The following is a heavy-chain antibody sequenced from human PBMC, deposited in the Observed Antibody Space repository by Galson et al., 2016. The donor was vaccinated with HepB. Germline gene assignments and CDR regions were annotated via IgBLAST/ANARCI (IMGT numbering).Heavy chain of an antibody. J-gene: IGHJ4*02. CDR2: TNTDGSDT. Sequence: SLRLSCAASGFTFSSYWMHWVRQVPGKGLVMVARTNTDGSDTGYADPVKGRFTISRDNAKSTLYLQMNTLRAEDTAVYYCARDYLTYTGSYLYSWGQGTLVTVSS. V-gene: IGHV3-74*01. CDR1: GFTFSSYW. D-gene: IGHD1-26*01. CDR3: ARDYLTYTGSYLYS.